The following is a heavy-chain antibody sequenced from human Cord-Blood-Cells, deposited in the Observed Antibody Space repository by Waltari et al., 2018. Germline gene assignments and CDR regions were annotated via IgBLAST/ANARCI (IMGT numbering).Heavy chain of an antibody. J-gene: IGHJ3*02. Sequence: EVQLVESGGGLIQPGGSLRLSCAASGFTVSSNYMSWVRQAPGKGVEWVLVNYSGGSKSYPDSVKGRYPISRDNSKNTLYLQMNSLRAEDTAVYYCARETANWGSDAFDIWGQGTMVTVSS. CDR2: NYSGGSK. D-gene: IGHD7-27*01. CDR1: GFTVSSNY. V-gene: IGHV3-53*01. CDR3: ARETANWGSDAFDI.